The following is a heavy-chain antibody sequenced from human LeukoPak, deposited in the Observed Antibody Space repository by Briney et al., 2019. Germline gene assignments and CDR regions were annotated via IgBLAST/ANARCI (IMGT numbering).Heavy chain of an antibody. CDR3: AAEPRGTVTDY. Sequence: ASVKVSCKASGFTFTSSAVQWVRQARGQRLEWIGWIVVDSGNTNYAQKFQERVTITRDMSTSTAYMELSSLRSEDTAVYYCAAEPRGTVTDYWGQGTLVTVSS. CDR2: IVVDSGNT. D-gene: IGHD4-17*01. CDR1: GFTFTSSA. J-gene: IGHJ4*02. V-gene: IGHV1-58*01.